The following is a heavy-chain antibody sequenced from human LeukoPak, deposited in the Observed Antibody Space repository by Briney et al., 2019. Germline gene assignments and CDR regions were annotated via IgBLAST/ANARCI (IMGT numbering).Heavy chain of an antibody. CDR2: IYYSGST. J-gene: IGHJ4*02. Sequence: SETLSLTCTVSGGSISSSSYYWGWIRQPPGKGLEWIGSIYYSGSTYYNPSLKSRVTISVDTSKNQFSLKLSSVTAADTAVYYCARGSRWLRILAYFDYWGQGTLVTVSS. V-gene: IGHV4-39*01. D-gene: IGHD5-12*01. CDR3: ARGSRWLRILAYFDY. CDR1: GGSISSSSYY.